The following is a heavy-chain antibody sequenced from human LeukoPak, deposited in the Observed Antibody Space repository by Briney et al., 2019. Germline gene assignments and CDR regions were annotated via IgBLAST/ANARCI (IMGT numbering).Heavy chain of an antibody. Sequence: GGSLRLSCAVSGFTVSSNYMSWVRQAPGKGLEWVSVIYSGGSTYYADSVKGRFTISRDNSKNTLYLQMSSLRTADTAVYYCARDVGDEGNYWGQGTLVTVSS. J-gene: IGHJ4*02. CDR1: GFTVSSNY. V-gene: IGHV3-53*01. CDR3: ARDVGDEGNY. D-gene: IGHD3-16*01. CDR2: IYSGGST.